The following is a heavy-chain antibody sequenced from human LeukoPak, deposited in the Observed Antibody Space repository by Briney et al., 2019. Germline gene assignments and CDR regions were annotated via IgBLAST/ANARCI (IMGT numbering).Heavy chain of an antibody. CDR1: GGTFSSYA. CDR3: ARGGYSYGPNFDY. V-gene: IGHV1-69*01. Sequence: SVKVSCKASGGTFSSYAISWVRQAPGQGLEWMGGIIPIFGTANYAQKFQGRVTITADESTSTAYVELSSLRSEDTAVYYCARGGYSYGPNFDYWGQGTLVTVSS. J-gene: IGHJ4*02. CDR2: IIPIFGTA. D-gene: IGHD5-18*01.